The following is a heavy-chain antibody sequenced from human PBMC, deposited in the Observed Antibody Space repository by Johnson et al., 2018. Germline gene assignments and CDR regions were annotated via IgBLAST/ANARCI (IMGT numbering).Heavy chain of an antibody. D-gene: IGHD4-23*01. J-gene: IGHJ6*02. Sequence: VQLGQSGGGLVQPGGSLRLSCAASGFTFSDHYMDWVRPAPGKGLEWVGRTRNKANSYTTEYAASVKGRFTIPRDDSKNSLYLQMNSLKTEDTAVYYCAITVVRDYGMDVWGQGTTVTVSS. CDR1: GFTFSDHY. V-gene: IGHV3-72*01. CDR3: AITVVRDYGMDV. CDR2: TRNKANSYTT.